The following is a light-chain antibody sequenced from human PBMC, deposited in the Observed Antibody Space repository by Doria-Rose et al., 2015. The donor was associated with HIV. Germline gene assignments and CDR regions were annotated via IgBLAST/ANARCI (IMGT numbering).Light chain of an antibody. CDR1: SSVSSSY. V-gene: IGKV3D-7*01. CDR3: QQWSSNPPT. CDR2: STS. J-gene: IGKJ4*02. Sequence: DIKMNQSPAIMSASLGERVTMTCTASSSVSSSYLHWYQQKPGSSPKLWIYSTSNLASGVPARFSGSGSGTSYSLTISSRGAEDAATYYCQQWSSNPPTFGGGTKLEIK.